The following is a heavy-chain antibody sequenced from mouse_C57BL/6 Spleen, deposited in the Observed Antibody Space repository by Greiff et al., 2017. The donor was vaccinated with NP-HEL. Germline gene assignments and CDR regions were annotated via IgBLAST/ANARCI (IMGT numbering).Heavy chain of an antibody. CDR3: ARMGDYDGPY. D-gene: IGHD2-4*01. J-gene: IGHJ3*01. V-gene: IGHV1-64*01. Sequence: QVQLQQPGAELVKPGASVKLSCKASGYTFTSYWMHWVKQRPGQGLEWIGMIHPNSGSTNYNEKFKSKATLTVDKSSSTAYMQLSSLTSGDSAVYYCARMGDYDGPYWGQGTLVTVSA. CDR2: IHPNSGST. CDR1: GYTFTSYW.